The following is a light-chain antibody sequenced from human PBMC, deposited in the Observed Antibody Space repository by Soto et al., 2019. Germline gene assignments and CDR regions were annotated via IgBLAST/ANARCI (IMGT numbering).Light chain of an antibody. CDR2: EVS. J-gene: IGLJ3*02. CDR3: SSFTSINTGV. V-gene: IGLV2-14*01. CDR1: SSDVGGYNY. Sequence: QSVLTQPASVSGSPGQSITISCTGTSSDVGGYNYVSWYQQHPGKAPKLMIYEVSNRPSGVSNRFSGSKSGNTASLTISELQAEDEADYYCSSFTSINTGVFGGGTKLTVL.